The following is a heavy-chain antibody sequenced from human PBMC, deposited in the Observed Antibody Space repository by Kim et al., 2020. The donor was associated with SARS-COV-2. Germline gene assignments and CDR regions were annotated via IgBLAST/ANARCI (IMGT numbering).Heavy chain of an antibody. CDR1: GGSLRGYY. CDR3: ARGGDHIVVVMPTNWFDP. Sequence: SETLSLTCAVSGGSLRGYYWSWIRQPPGKGLEWIGEINHSGVTDYSPSLKNRLTLSLDTSRNQFSLNLSSVTAADTAVYYCARGGDHIVVVMPTNWFDPWGQGTLVTVSS. J-gene: IGHJ5*02. V-gene: IGHV4-34*01. CDR2: INHSGVT. D-gene: IGHD2-21*01.